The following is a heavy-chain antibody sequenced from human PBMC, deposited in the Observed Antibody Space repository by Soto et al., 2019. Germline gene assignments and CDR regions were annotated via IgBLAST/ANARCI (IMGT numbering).Heavy chain of an antibody. V-gene: IGHV3-23*01. CDR2: ISGSGGST. J-gene: IGHJ4*02. CDR1: GFTFSSYA. D-gene: IGHD3-3*01. CDR3: AKAPRNPAWGNDFWSGYYFGY. Sequence: GGSLRLSCAASGFTFSSYAMSWVRQAPGKGLEWVSAISGSGGSTYYADSVKGRFTISRDNSKNTLYLQMNSLRAEDTAVYYCAKAPRNPAWGNDFWSGYYFGYWGQGTLVTVSS.